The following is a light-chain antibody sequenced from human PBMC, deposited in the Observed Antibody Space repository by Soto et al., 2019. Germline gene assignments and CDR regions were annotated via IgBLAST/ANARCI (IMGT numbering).Light chain of an antibody. CDR3: QQRRSWQVT. V-gene: IGKV3D-11*02. CDR1: QSINTY. Sequence: ENVLTQSPATLSLSPGEGATLSCRASQSINTYLAWYQQKPGQAPRLLIYDASKRATGIPARFSGSGSGTNFTLTISSLEPEDFAVYYCQQRRSWQVTFGQGTDWRL. CDR2: DAS. J-gene: IGKJ5*01.